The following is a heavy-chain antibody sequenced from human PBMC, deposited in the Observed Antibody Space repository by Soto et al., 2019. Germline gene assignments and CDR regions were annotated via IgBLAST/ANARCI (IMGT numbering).Heavy chain of an antibody. J-gene: IGHJ4*02. V-gene: IGHV1-18*01. Sequence: QVQLVQSGAEVKKPGASVKVSCKASGYSFISYAITWVRQAPGHGLEWMGWISAYNGDTNYAQKLQGRVTMTTDTSTSTAYLELRSLRSDDTAVYYCAREMISATFFDYWGQGTLVTVSS. CDR2: ISAYNGDT. CDR3: AREMISATFFDY. D-gene: IGHD3-22*01. CDR1: GYSFISYA.